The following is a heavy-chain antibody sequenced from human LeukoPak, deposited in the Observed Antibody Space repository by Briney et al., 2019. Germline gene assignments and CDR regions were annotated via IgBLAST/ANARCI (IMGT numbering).Heavy chain of an antibody. Sequence: SDTLSLTCAVSGYSISSNSWWGWIRQPPGKGLEWIGYIYYSGTTYHNSSLKSRVTMSVDTSKNQFSLKLNSVTAVDTAVYYCALYDGTYGYFDYWGQGSLVTVSS. CDR2: IYYSGTT. V-gene: IGHV4-28*01. CDR1: GYSISSNSW. J-gene: IGHJ4*02. CDR3: ALYDGTYGYFDY. D-gene: IGHD1-26*01.